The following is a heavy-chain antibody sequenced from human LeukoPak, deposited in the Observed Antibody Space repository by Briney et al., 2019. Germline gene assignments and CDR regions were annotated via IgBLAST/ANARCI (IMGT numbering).Heavy chain of an antibody. J-gene: IGHJ4*02. CDR3: AKLLKTPVTTERGYFDY. D-gene: IGHD4-17*01. CDR1: GDSISRISYY. Sequence: PSETLSLTCTVSGDSISRISYYWGWIRQPPGKGLEWIGSIDNSGSIYYNPSLQSHITIFVDTPQNQLSLPLTSLTAADTAVYYCAKLLKTPVTTERGYFDYWGQGILVTVSS. CDR2: IDNSGSI. V-gene: IGHV4-39*01.